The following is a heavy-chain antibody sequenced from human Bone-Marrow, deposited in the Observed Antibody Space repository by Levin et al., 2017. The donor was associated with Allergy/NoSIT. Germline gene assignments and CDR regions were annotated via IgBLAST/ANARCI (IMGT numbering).Heavy chain of an antibody. V-gene: IGHV3-23*01. CDR1: GFTFSSYA. Sequence: GESLKISCAASGFTFSSYAMSWVRQAPGKGLEWVSAISGSGGSTYYADSVKGRFTISRDNSKNTLYLQMNSLRAEDTAVYYCAKDLPSIAVAGTEVWFDPWGQGTLVTVSS. D-gene: IGHD6-19*01. CDR3: AKDLPSIAVAGTEVWFDP. J-gene: IGHJ5*02. CDR2: ISGSGGST.